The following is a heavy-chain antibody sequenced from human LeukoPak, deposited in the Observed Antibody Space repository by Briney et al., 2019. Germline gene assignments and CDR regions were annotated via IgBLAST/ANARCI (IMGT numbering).Heavy chain of an antibody. V-gene: IGHV3-30*03. J-gene: IGHJ4*02. CDR2: ISYDGSNK. CDR3: ARRTRGSWVDY. Sequence: GGSLRLSCAASGFTFSTYGMHWVRQAPGKGLEWVAVISYDGSNKYYADSVKGRFTISGDNSKNTLSLQMNSLRAEDTAVYYCARRTRGSWVDYWGQGTLVTVSS. CDR1: GFTFSTYG. D-gene: IGHD1-26*01.